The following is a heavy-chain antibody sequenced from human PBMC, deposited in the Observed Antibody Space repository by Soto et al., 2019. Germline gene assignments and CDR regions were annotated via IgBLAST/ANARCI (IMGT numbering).Heavy chain of an antibody. Sequence: GGSLRLSCAASGFTFSSYSMNWVRQAPGKGLEWVSYISSSSSTIYYADSVKGRFTISRDNAKNSLYLQMNSLRDEDTAVYYCARDGKWGYVLTKVDYYYYGMDVWGQGTTVTVSS. D-gene: IGHD3-10*02. CDR2: ISSSSSTI. CDR1: GFTFSSYS. V-gene: IGHV3-48*02. J-gene: IGHJ6*02. CDR3: ARDGKWGYVLTKVDYYYYGMDV.